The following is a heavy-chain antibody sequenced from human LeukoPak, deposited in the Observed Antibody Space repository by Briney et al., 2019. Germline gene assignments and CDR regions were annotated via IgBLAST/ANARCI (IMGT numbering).Heavy chain of an antibody. J-gene: IGHJ6*03. Sequence: SETLSLTCTVSGGSISSYYWSWIRQPPGKGLKWIGNIYYSGYTTYSPSLRSRVTISVDTSKNQFSLKLSSVTAADTAVYYCARESRITMVRGAMSHNYYYYYMDVWGKGTTVTISS. CDR3: ARESRITMVRGAMSHNYYYYYMDV. CDR1: GGSISSYY. D-gene: IGHD3-10*01. V-gene: IGHV4-59*12. CDR2: IYYSGYT.